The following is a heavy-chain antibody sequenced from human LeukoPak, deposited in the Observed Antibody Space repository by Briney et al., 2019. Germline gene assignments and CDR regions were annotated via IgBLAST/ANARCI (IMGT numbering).Heavy chain of an antibody. CDR1: GFTFSSYA. D-gene: IGHD6-19*01. CDR3: AKGWAVAGQGLYYFDY. V-gene: IGHV3-23*01. Sequence: GGSLRLSCSASGFTFSSYAMHWVRQAPGKGLEWVSAISGSGGSTYYADSVKGRFTISRDNSQNTPYLQMNSLRAGDTAVYYCAKGWAVAGQGLYYFDYWGQGTLVTVSS. CDR2: ISGSGGST. J-gene: IGHJ4*02.